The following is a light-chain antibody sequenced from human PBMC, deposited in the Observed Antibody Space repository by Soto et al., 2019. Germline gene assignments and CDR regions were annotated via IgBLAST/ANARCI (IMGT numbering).Light chain of an antibody. CDR1: QSVSSSY. V-gene: IGKV3-20*01. CDR2: GAS. Sequence: EIVLTQSPSTLSLSPGERVTLSCRASQSVSSSYLAWYQQQPGQAPRLLIYGASRRATDIPDRFSGSGSGTDFTLTISRLEPEDFAVYYCQQYGRSPWTFGQGTKVEIK. J-gene: IGKJ1*01. CDR3: QQYGRSPWT.